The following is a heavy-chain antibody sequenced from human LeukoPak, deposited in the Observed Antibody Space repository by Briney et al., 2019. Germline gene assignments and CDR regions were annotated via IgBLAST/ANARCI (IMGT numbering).Heavy chain of an antibody. CDR2: INHSGST. CDR3: ARDRPQQWLVRGQRGYYYYMDV. J-gene: IGHJ6*03. D-gene: IGHD6-19*01. V-gene: IGHV4-34*01. CDR1: GVSFSGYY. Sequence: PSETLSLTCAVYGVSFSGYYWSWIRQPPGKGLEWIGEINHSGSTNYNPSPKNRLTIIVDAYKNNFSLKLSSVPAADAAVYYCARDRPQQWLVRGQRGYYYYMDVWGKGTTVTISS.